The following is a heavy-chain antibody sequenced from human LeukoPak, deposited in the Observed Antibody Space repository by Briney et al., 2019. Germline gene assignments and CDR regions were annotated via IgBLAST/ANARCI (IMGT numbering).Heavy chain of an antibody. CDR3: AKAVDLYEGLDS. J-gene: IGHJ4*02. CDR2: ISYAGSDN. V-gene: IGHV3-30*18. Sequence: GGSLRLSCAASGFTFSSHGMHWVRQAPGKGLQWVAVISYAGSDNFYADSVKGRFTISRDNSKNTLYLQMNSLRVEDTAVYYCAKAVDLYEGLDSWGQGIPVTVSS. CDR1: GFTFSSHG. D-gene: IGHD3-16*01.